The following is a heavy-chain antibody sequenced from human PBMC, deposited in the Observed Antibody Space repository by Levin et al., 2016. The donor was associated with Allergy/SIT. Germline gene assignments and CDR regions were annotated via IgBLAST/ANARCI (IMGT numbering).Heavy chain of an antibody. V-gene: IGHV1-69*01. Sequence: WVRQAPGQGLEWMGGIIPIFGTANYAQKFQGRVTITADESTSTAYMELSSLRSEDTAVYYCARASRRSNHPFGVERGRPLNYYYYGMDVWGQGTTVTVSS. J-gene: IGHJ6*02. CDR2: IIPIFGTA. D-gene: IGHD3-3*01. CDR3: ARASRRSNHPFGVERGRPLNYYYYGMDV.